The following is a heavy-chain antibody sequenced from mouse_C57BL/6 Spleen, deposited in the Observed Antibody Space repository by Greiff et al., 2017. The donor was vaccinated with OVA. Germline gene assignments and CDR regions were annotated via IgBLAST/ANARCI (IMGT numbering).Heavy chain of an antibody. V-gene: IGHV1-15*01. CDR2: IDPETGGT. J-gene: IGHJ2*01. Sequence: VQLQQSGAELVRPGASVTLSCKASGYTFTDYEMHWVKQTPVHGLEWIGAIDPETGGTAYNQKFKGKAILTADKSSSTAYMELRSLTSEDSAVYYCTRSLLSNFDYWGQGTTLTVPS. CDR3: TRSLLSNFDY. CDR1: GYTFTDYE. D-gene: IGHD2-1*01.